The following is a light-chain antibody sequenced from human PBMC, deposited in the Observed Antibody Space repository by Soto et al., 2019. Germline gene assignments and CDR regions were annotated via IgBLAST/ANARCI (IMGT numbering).Light chain of an antibody. CDR2: DAA. CDR3: QHYGSSSLT. V-gene: IGKV3D-20*01. CDR1: QTVGSSS. J-gene: IGKJ5*01. Sequence: ETVFTQSPAILSLSPRQRATLYCGPSQTVGSSSIAWYQQKPGLAPRLLIYDAASRATDLPERFSGRGSGSDFILTICRLQPEDFAMYHCQHYGSSSLTCCQGTRLEIK.